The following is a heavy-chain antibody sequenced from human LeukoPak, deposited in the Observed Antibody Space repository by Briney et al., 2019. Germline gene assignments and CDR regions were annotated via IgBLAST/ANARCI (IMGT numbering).Heavy chain of an antibody. Sequence: ASVKVSCKASGYTFTGYYMHWVRQAPGQGLEWRGWINPNSGGTNYAQKFQGRVTMTRDTSISTAYMELSSLRSDDTAVYYCAQDSGSYKVLDYWGQGTLVTVSS. D-gene: IGHD1-26*01. CDR3: AQDSGSYKVLDY. J-gene: IGHJ4*02. CDR2: INPNSGGT. CDR1: GYTFTGYY. V-gene: IGHV1-2*02.